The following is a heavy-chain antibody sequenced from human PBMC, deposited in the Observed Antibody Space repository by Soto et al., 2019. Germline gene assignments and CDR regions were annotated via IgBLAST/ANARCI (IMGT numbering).Heavy chain of an antibody. Sequence: SQTLSLTCAISGDSVSNNSAGWNWIRQSPSRGLEWLGRTFYRSKWYSDYAVSVKSRMTINPDTSKNQSSLQLNSVTPEDTAVYYCARGRSSSQISNWYRGKNFDYWGQGTLVTVSS. CDR2: TFYRSKWYS. V-gene: IGHV6-1*01. J-gene: IGHJ4*02. CDR3: ARGRSSSQISNWYRGKNFDY. CDR1: GDSVSNNSAG. D-gene: IGHD4-4*01.